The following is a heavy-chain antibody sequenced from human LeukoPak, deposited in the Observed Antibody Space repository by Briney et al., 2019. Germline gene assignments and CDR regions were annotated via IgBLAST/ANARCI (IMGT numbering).Heavy chain of an antibody. CDR3: ARVWYSSGWYYDY. D-gene: IGHD6-19*01. Sequence: GGSLRLSCAASGITFSSHTMNWVRQAPGKGLEWVSSISSSGSYIYYADSVKGRFTISGDNAKNSLYLQMNSLRAEDTAVYYCARVWYSSGWYYDYWGQGTLVTVSS. J-gene: IGHJ4*02. CDR2: ISSSGSYI. V-gene: IGHV3-21*01. CDR1: GITFSSHT.